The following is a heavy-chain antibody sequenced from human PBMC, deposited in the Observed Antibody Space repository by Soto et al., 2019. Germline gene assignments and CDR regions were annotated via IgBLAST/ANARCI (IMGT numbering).Heavy chain of an antibody. V-gene: IGHV1-18*01. CDR3: ARDSSYAFMYYYDKSGYYLF. CDR2: ISAYNGNT. CDR1: GYTFTSYG. Sequence: QVQLVQSGAEVKKPGASVKVSCKASGYTFTSYGISWVRQAPGQGLEWMGWISAYNGNTNYAQTLQGRVTMTTDTSTSTAYMELRSLRSDDTAVYYCARDSSYAFMYYYDKSGYYLFWGQGALVTVSS. D-gene: IGHD3-22*01. J-gene: IGHJ4*02.